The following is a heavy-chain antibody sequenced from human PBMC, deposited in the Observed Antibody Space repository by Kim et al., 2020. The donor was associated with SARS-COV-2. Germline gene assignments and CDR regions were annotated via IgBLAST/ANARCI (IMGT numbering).Heavy chain of an antibody. CDR1: GGSISSSSYY. CDR3: ARQWELLQGEDY. V-gene: IGHV4-39*01. J-gene: IGHJ4*02. CDR2: IYYSGST. D-gene: IGHD1-26*01. Sequence: SETLSLTCTVSGGSISSSSYYWGWIRQPPGKGLEWIGSIYYSGSTYYNPSLKSRVTISVDTSKNQFSLKLSSVTAADTAVYYCARQWELLQGEDYWGQGT.